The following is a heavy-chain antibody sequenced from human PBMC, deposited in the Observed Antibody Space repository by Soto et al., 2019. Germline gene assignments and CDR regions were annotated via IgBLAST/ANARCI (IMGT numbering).Heavy chain of an antibody. D-gene: IGHD2-15*01. J-gene: IGHJ6*02. Sequence: EVQLVESGGGLVQPGGSLRLSCAASGFTLSSYDIHWVRQATGEGLAWVSGIGSGGDTHYADSVKGRFIISREDGKNSLYLQMNNLRVGDTAMYYCTRNTPPSAMEVWGQGATVTVSS. CDR1: GFTLSSYD. CDR2: IGSGGDT. V-gene: IGHV3-13*01. CDR3: TRNTPPSAMEV.